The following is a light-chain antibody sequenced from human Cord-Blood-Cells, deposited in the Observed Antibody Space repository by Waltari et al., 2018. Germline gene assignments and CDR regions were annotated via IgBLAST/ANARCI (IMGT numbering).Light chain of an antibody. V-gene: IGKV1-33*01. CDR3: QQYDNLPRT. Sequence: DIQRTQSLSSLSASVADRVTITCQASQDISNYLNWYQQKPGKAPKLLIYDASNLETGVPSRFSGSGSGTDFTFTISSLQPEDIATYYCQQYDNLPRTFGQGTRLEIK. CDR2: DAS. J-gene: IGKJ5*01. CDR1: QDISNY.